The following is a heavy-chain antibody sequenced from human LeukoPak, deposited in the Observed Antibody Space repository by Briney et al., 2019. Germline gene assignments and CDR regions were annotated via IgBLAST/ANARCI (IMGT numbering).Heavy chain of an antibody. CDR3: AREFCSGGSCYSDY. D-gene: IGHD2-15*01. CDR1: GYSITSAYY. Sequence: SETLSLTCTVSGYSITSAYYWGWIRQPPGKGLEWIGSFFLKGSTYYNPSLKSRVTISVDTSKNQFSLKLSSVTAADTAVYYCAREFCSGGSCYSDYWGQGTLVTVSS. CDR2: FFLKGST. V-gene: IGHV4-38-2*02. J-gene: IGHJ4*02.